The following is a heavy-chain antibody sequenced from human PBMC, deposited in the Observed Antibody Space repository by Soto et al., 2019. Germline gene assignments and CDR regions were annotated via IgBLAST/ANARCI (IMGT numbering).Heavy chain of an antibody. CDR3: ARSSGRFSDFDY. D-gene: IGHD1-26*01. Sequence: QVQLVQSGAEVKKPGASVKVSCKASGYTFTAYDLHWVRQAPGQGLEWMGWINPNSGDTDYAQKFQGGVTMTRDTSITTVYMEVSRLTSDDTAVFYCARSSGRFSDFDYWGQGTLVTVSS. J-gene: IGHJ4*02. V-gene: IGHV1-2*02. CDR1: GYTFTAYD. CDR2: INPNSGDT.